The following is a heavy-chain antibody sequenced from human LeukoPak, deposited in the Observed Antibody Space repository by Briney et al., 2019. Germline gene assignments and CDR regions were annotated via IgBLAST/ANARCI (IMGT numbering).Heavy chain of an antibody. CDR2: ITGSGERT. J-gene: IGHJ6*03. D-gene: IGHD5-12*01. Sequence: GGSLRLSCAASGFTSSTYAMTWVRQAPGKGLEWVSSITGSGERTYYADSVKGRFTISRDNSNNMLYLQMNSLRGEDTAVYYCAKNSAYDRSLGYYSYYMDVRGKGTTVTVSS. CDR1: GFTSSTYA. V-gene: IGHV3-23*01. CDR3: AKNSAYDRSLGYYSYYMDV.